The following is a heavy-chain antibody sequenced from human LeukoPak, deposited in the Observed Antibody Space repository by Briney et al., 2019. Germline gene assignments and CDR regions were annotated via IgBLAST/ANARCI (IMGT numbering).Heavy chain of an antibody. Sequence: PGGSLRLSCAASGFTFSSYAMSWVRQAPGKGLEWVSAITAGSGSANYADSVKGRFTISRDNSKNTLYLQMNSLRAEDTAVYYCAKDKGNWERLFDYWGQGPLVTVPS. CDR1: GFTFSSYA. J-gene: IGHJ4*02. D-gene: IGHD7-27*01. V-gene: IGHV3-23*01. CDR2: ITAGSGSA. CDR3: AKDKGNWERLFDY.